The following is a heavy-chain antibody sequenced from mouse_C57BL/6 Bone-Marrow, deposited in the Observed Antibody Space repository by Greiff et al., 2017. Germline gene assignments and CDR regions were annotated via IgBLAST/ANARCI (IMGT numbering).Heavy chain of an antibody. D-gene: IGHD4-1*01. V-gene: IGHV1-82*01. CDR2: IYPGDGDT. CDR3: AKLGPRFAD. CDR1: GYAFSSSW. J-gene: IGHJ3*01. Sequence: QVQLQQSGPELVKPGASVKISCKASGYAFSSSWMNWVKQRPGKGLEWIGRIYPGDGDTNYNGKFKGKATLTADKSSSTAYMQLSSLTSEDSAVYFCAKLGPRFADWGQGTLVTVSA.